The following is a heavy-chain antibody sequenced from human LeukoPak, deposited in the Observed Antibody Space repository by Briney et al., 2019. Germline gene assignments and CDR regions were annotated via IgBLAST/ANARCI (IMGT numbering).Heavy chain of an antibody. V-gene: IGHV3-48*02. J-gene: IGHJ4*02. D-gene: IGHD3-10*01. CDR3: ARGSFGVFDY. CDR1: GFTFTDYS. Sequence: GGSLRLSCAASGFTFTDYSMNWVRQAPGKGLEWVSSMNSDGSHIYHAGSVEGRFTISRDNARNSLYLQMNGRRDEDTAVYYCARGSFGVFDYWGQGILVTVSS. CDR2: MNSDGSHI.